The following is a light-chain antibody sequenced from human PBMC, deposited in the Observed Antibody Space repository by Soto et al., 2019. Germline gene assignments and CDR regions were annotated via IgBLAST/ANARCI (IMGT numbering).Light chain of an antibody. Sequence: ALTQPASVSGSPGQAITISCTGTSGDVGVYKFVSWYQQHPGKAPKLIIYEVSNRPSGVSSRFSGSMSGNTASLTISGLQAEDEADYYCGSYTGSIFVFGTAKKVTV. V-gene: IGLV2-14*01. CDR2: EVS. CDR1: SGDVGVYKF. CDR3: GSYTGSIFV. J-gene: IGLJ1*01.